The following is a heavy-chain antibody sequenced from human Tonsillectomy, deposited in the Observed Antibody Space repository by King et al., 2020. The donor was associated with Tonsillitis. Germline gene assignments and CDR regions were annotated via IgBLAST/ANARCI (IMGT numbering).Heavy chain of an antibody. V-gene: IGHV3-30*02. CDR1: GFSFSNYG. D-gene: IGHD3-10*02. Sequence: VQLVESGGGVVQPGGSLRLSCAASGFSFSNYGMHWVRQAPGKGLEWVAFIRSDGSITYYADPVKGRFTISRDNSKNTQYLQINSPRPEDTAVYYCAKDVPAAFFDYWGQGTLVTVSS. CDR2: IRSDGSIT. CDR3: AKDVPAAFFDY. J-gene: IGHJ4*02.